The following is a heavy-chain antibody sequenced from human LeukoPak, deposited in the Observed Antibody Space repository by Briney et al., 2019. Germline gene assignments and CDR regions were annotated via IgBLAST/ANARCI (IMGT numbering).Heavy chain of an antibody. Sequence: AGGSLRLSCVASGFTFDTYAMTWVRQAPGRGLEWVSAISGSGGATFHADSVKGRFTVSRDNSKNTLYLQMSNLSDEDTAVYYCAKEQGYQLRSQNNRFDPWGQGTLVTVSS. CDR2: ISGSGGAT. J-gene: IGHJ5*02. CDR3: AKEQGYQLRSQNNRFDP. V-gene: IGHV3-23*01. CDR1: GFTFDTYA. D-gene: IGHD2-2*01.